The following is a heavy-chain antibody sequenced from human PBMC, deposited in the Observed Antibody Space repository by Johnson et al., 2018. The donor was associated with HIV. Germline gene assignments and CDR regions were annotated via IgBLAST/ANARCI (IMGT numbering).Heavy chain of an antibody. D-gene: IGHD6-13*01. Sequence: VQLVESGGGVVQPGRSLRLSCAASGFSVSSNYMTWVRQAPGKGLEWVSGISWNSGSIGYADSVKGRFTISRDNAKNSLYLQMNSLRAEDTAVYYCAREIIAAADDIWGQGTMVTVSS. CDR3: AREIIAAADDI. J-gene: IGHJ3*02. V-gene: IGHV3-48*04. CDR2: ISWNSGSI. CDR1: GFSVSSNY.